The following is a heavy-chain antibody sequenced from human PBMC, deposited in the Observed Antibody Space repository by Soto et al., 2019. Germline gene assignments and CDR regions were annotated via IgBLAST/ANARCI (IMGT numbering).Heavy chain of an antibody. CDR2: FDPEDGET. V-gene: IGHV1-24*01. Sequence: GASVKVSCKVSGYTLTELSIHWVRQAPGKGLEWMRGFDPEDGETIYAQKFQGRVTMTEDTSTDTAYMELSSLRSEDTAVYYCATQGYCSGGSCYLTRPAAVSMDFWGTGTLGTVSS. CDR1: GYTLTELS. D-gene: IGHD2-15*01. CDR3: ATQGYCSGGSCYLTRPAAVSMDF. J-gene: IGHJ6*03.